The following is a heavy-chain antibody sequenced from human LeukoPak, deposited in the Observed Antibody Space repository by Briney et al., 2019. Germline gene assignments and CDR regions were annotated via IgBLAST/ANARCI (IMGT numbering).Heavy chain of an antibody. V-gene: IGHV1-18*01. J-gene: IGHJ4*02. D-gene: IGHD3-22*01. CDR1: GYTFTSYG. CDR2: ISAYNGNT. Sequence: ASVKVSCKASGYTFTSYGISWVRQAPGQGLEWMGWISAYNGNTNYAQKLQGRVTMTTDTSTSTAYMGLRSLRSDDTAVYYCARTPEYYYDSSGYYPYYFDYWGQGTLVAVSS. CDR3: ARTPEYYYDSSGYYPYYFDY.